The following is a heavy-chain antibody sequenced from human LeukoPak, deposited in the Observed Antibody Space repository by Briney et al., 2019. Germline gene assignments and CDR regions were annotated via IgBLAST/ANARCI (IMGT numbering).Heavy chain of an antibody. V-gene: IGHV3-48*03. CDR3: ARSITIFGVVIRWGMDV. Sequence: GGSLRLSCAASGFTFSSYEMNWVRQAPGQGLEWPSYISSSGSTIYYADSVKGRFTISRDNAKNSLYLQMNSLRAEDTAVYYCARSITIFGVVIRWGMDVWGQGTTVTVSS. CDR2: ISSSGSTI. J-gene: IGHJ6*02. CDR1: GFTFSSYE. D-gene: IGHD3-3*01.